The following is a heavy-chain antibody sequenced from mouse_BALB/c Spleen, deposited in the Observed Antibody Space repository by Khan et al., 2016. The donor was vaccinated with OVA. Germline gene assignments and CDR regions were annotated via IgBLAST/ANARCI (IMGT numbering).Heavy chain of an antibody. D-gene: IGHD2-13*01. CDR2: INPYNGGT. J-gene: IGHJ3*01. CDR3: VRSASYGDYVEAWFAY. CDR1: GYSFTGYT. Sequence: EVQLVESGPELVKPGASMKMSCKASGYSFTGYTLNWVKQSRVKNLEWIGLINPYNGGTAYNLKFGGKATLTVDKSSNTAYMELLNLKSEDSAVYYCVRSASYGDYVEAWFAYWGQGTLVTVSA. V-gene: IGHV1-37*01.